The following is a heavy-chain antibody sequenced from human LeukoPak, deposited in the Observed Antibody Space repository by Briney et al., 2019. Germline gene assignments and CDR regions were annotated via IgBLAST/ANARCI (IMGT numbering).Heavy chain of an antibody. CDR2: FDTSGST. D-gene: IGHD1-26*01. V-gene: IGHV4-4*07. Sequence: SETLSLTCTVSGGSIGTYYWSWIRQPAGKGLEWIGRFDTSGSTNYNPSLKNRVTMSVDTSKNQFSLKLSSVTAADTAVYYCARESGSYADYYYYYMDVWGKGTTVTVSS. CDR3: ARESGSYADYYYYYMDV. CDR1: GGSIGTYY. J-gene: IGHJ6*03.